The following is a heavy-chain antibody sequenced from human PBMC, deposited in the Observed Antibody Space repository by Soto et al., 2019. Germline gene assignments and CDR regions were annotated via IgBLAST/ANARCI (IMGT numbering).Heavy chain of an antibody. Sequence: QVQLVQSGAEVKKPGSSVKVSCKASGGTFSSYTISWVRQAPGQGLEWMGRIIPILGIANYAQKFQGRVTITADKSTSTAYMELSSLRSEDTAVYYCARSGGGYSYGSKWGQGTLVTVSS. D-gene: IGHD5-18*01. J-gene: IGHJ4*02. V-gene: IGHV1-69*02. CDR1: GGTFSSYT. CDR3: ARSGGGYSYGSK. CDR2: IIPILGIA.